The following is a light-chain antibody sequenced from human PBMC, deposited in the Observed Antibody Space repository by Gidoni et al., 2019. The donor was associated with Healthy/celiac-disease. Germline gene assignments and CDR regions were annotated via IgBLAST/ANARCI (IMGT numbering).Light chain of an antibody. CDR3: QVWDSSSDHYV. J-gene: IGLJ1*01. CDR2: YDS. V-gene: IGLV3-21*04. CDR1: NIGSKS. Sequence: YVMTQPPSVTVAPGKTARITCGGNNIGSKSVHWYQQKPGQAPVLVIYYDSDRPSGIPERFSGSNSGNTATLTISRVEAGDEADYYCQVWDSSSDHYVFGTGTKVTVL.